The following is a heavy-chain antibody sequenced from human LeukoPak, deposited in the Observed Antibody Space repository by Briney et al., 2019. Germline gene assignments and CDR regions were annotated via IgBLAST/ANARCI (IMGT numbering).Heavy chain of an antibody. CDR1: GYTFTSYG. D-gene: IGHD5-12*01. CDR3: ARDVVSDIVATSTFDY. CDR2: ISAYNGNT. V-gene: IGHV1-18*01. Sequence: ASVKVSCKASGYTFTSYGTSWVRQAPGQGLEWMGWISAYNGNTNYAQKLQGRVTMTTDTSTSTAYMELRSLRSDDTAVYYCARDVVSDIVATSTFDYWGQGTLVTVSS. J-gene: IGHJ4*02.